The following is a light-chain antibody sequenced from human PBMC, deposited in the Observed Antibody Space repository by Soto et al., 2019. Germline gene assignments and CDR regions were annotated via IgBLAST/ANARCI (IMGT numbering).Light chain of an antibody. V-gene: IGKV3-20*01. CDR1: QTVRNNY. J-gene: IGKJ4*01. Sequence: EFVLTQSPGTLSLSPGEGAALSPSASQTVRNNYLAWYQQKPGQAPRLLIYDASSRATGIPDRFSGGGSGTDFTLTISRLEPEDFAVYYCQQFSSYPLTFGGGTKV. CDR2: DAS. CDR3: QQFSSYPLT.